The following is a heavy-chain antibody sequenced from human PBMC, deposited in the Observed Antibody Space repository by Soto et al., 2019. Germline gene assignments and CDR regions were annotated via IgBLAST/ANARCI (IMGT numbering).Heavy chain of an antibody. V-gene: IGHV4-30-4*01. CDR2: IYYSGST. Sequence: SETLSLTCTVSGGSISSGDYYWSWIRQPPGKGLEWIGYIYYSGSTYYNPSLKSRVTISVDTSKNQFSLKLSSVTAADTAVYYCDREEGDSSGPDHGMDVWGQGTTVTLS. D-gene: IGHD3-22*01. CDR1: GGSISSGDYY. CDR3: DREEGDSSGPDHGMDV. J-gene: IGHJ6*02.